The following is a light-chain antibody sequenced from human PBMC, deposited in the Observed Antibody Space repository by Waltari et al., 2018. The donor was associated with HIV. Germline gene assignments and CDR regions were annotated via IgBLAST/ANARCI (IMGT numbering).Light chain of an antibody. CDR2: YDS. V-gene: IGLV3-21*04. Sequence: SYVLTQPPSVSVAPGKTARITCGGNNIGTKSLHWYQQKPGQAPVLGIYYDSDRPSGIPERFSGSNSGNSATLTIIRVEAGDEADYYCQVWDPSGDHLIFGGGTKLTVL. CDR3: QVWDPSGDHLI. CDR1: NIGTKS. J-gene: IGLJ2*01.